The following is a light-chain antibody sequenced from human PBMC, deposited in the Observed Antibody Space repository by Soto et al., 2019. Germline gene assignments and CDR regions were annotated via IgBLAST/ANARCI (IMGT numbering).Light chain of an antibody. CDR1: QSVSSY. Sequence: DIVMTQSPATLSVSPGERATLSCRASQSVSSYLAWYQQKPGQAPRLLIYGASSRATGIPDRFSGSGSGTDCTLTISRLEPEDFAVYYCQQYGSSPWTLGQGTKVDIK. J-gene: IGKJ1*01. CDR3: QQYGSSPWT. V-gene: IGKV3-20*01. CDR2: GAS.